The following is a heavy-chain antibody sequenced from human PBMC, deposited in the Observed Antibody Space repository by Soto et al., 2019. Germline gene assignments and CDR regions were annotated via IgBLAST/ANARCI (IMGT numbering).Heavy chain of an antibody. CDR3: ARQPCSSTSCRSGTVDY. J-gene: IGHJ4*02. CDR1: GFTFSSYS. Sequence: GGSLRLSCAASGFTFSSYSMNWVRQAPGKGLEWVSYISSSSSTIYYADSVKGRFTISRDNAKNSLYLQMNSLRAEDTAVYYCARQPCSSTSCRSGTVDYWGQGTLVTVSS. D-gene: IGHD2-2*01. CDR2: ISSSSSTI. V-gene: IGHV3-48*01.